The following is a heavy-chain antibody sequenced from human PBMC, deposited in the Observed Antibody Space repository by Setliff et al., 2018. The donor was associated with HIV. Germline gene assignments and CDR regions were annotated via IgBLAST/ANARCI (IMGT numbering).Heavy chain of an antibody. CDR2: INTSGST. J-gene: IGHJ6*03. Sequence: SETLSLTCTVSGGSLNGYSWTWIRQSAGKGLEWIGHINTSGSTKYNPSLKSRLTMSVDTSKNQFSLTLNSVTAADTAVYYCARGSRQLTIFGVVFKTNYYFMDVWGKGTAVTVS. D-gene: IGHD3-3*01. V-gene: IGHV4-4*07. CDR3: ARGSRQLTIFGVVFKTNYYFMDV. CDR1: GGSLNGYS.